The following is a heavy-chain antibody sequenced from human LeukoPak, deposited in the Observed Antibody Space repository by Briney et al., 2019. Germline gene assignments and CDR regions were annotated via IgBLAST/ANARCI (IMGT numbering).Heavy chain of an antibody. CDR1: GFTFSSYA. D-gene: IGHD1-26*01. Sequence: GGSLRLSCAASGFTFSSYAMIWVRQAPGKGLEWVSAISGSGGSTYYADSVKGRFTISRDNSKNTLYLQMNSLRAEDTAVYYCAKDRYSGSYYFDYWGQGTLVTVSS. V-gene: IGHV3-23*01. CDR3: AKDRYSGSYYFDY. J-gene: IGHJ4*02. CDR2: ISGSGGST.